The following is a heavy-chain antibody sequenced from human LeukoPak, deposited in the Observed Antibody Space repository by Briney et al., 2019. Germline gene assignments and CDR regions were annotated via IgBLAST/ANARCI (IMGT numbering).Heavy chain of an antibody. D-gene: IGHD2/OR15-2a*01. CDR1: GDSISSYY. CDR2: MYYSGSA. CDR3: ARSLKSNSRDAFDI. V-gene: IGHV4-59*01. J-gene: IGHJ3*02. Sequence: SETLSLTCTVSGDSISSYYWSWIRQPPGKGLEWIGQMYYSGSAKYNPSLKSRATTSVDTAKNQFSLKLSSVTAADTAVYYCARSLKSNSRDAFDIWGQGTMVTVSS.